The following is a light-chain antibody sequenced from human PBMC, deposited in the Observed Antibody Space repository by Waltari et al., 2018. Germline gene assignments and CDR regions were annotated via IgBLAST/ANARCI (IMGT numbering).Light chain of an antibody. V-gene: IGLV1-44*01. CDR1: SSNIGGNT. Sequence: QSVLPQPPSASGTPGQRVTISCSGSSSNIGGNTVTWSQHLPGTAPKLLIYSNNRRPSGVPDRFSGSKSGTSASLAISGLQSEDEADYYCAAWDDSLGGPYVVFGGGTKLTVL. CDR3: AAWDDSLGGPYVV. CDR2: SNN. J-gene: IGLJ2*01.